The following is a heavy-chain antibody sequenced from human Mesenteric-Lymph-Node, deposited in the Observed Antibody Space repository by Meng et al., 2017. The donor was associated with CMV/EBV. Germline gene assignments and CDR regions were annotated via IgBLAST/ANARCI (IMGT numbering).Heavy chain of an antibody. J-gene: IGHJ4*02. V-gene: IGHV3-21*06. D-gene: IGHD2-2*01. Sequence: GESLKISCAASGFTFSTYSMNWVRQAPGKGLEWVSSISSDSTHIYYADSVKGRLTISRDNAKNSLYLQMNSLRAEDTAVYYCARDGPWGQQLLFPWDYFDYWGQGTLVTVSS. CDR3: ARDGPWGQQLLFPWDYFDY. CDR2: ISSDSTHI. CDR1: GFTFSTYS.